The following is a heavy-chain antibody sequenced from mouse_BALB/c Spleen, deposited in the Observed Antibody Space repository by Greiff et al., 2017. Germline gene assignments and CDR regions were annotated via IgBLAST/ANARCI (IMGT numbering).Heavy chain of an antibody. D-gene: IGHD2-5*01. Sequence: EVQLQQSGPELVKPGASVKMSCKASGYTFTSYVMHWVKQKPGQGLEWIGYINPYNDGTKYNEKFKGKATLTSDKSSSTAYMELSSLTSEDSAVYYSAREGEDSNYCFAYWGQGTTLTVSA. CDR3: AREGEDSNYCFAY. J-gene: IGHJ2*01. CDR1: GYTFTSYV. CDR2: INPYNDGT. V-gene: IGHV1-14*01.